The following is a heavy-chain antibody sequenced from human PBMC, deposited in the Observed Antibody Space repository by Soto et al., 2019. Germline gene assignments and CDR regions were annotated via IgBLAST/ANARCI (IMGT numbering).Heavy chain of an antibody. V-gene: IGHV3-11*01. CDR1: GFTFSDYY. Sequence: QVQLVESGGGLVKPGGSLRLSCAASGFTFSDYYMSWIRQAPGKGLEWVSYISSSGSTIYYADSVKGRFTISRDNAKNSLYLQMNNQRAEDTAVYYCARDRPAPRLRIGAFDIWGQGTMVTVSS. CDR2: ISSSGSTI. J-gene: IGHJ3*02. CDR3: ARDRPAPRLRIGAFDI. D-gene: IGHD6-6*01.